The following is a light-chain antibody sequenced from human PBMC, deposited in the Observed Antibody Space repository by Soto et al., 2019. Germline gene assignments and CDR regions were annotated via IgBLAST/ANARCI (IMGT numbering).Light chain of an antibody. V-gene: IGLV2-8*01. CDR1: SSDVGGYNY. J-gene: IGLJ2*01. Sequence: QSALTQPPSASGSPGQSVTISCTGTSSDVGGYNYVSWYQQHPGKAPKLMIYEVNKRPSGVPDRFSGSKSGNTASLTASGLQAEDEADYYCSSYAGKNNLGVFGGGTKLTVL. CDR2: EVN. CDR3: SSYAGKNNLGV.